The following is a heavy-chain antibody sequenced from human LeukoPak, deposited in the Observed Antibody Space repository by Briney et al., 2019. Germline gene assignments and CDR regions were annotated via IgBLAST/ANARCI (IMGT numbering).Heavy chain of an antibody. CDR3: ARREYDSSGYSAFDI. D-gene: IGHD3-22*01. Sequence: SETLSLTCAVYGGSFSGYYWSWIRQPPGKGLEWIGEINHSGNTNYNPSLKSRVTISVDTSKNQLSLKLSSVTAADTAVYYCARREYDSSGYSAFDIWGQGTMVTVSS. J-gene: IGHJ3*02. CDR2: INHSGNT. V-gene: IGHV4-34*01. CDR1: GGSFSGYY.